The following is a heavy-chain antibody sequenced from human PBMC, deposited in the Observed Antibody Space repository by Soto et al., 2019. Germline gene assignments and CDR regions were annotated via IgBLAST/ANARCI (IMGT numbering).Heavy chain of an antibody. Sequence: SVELSSKAPGVSFSCYSSSWVRQANGQGLEWMGRIIPILGIANYAQKFQGRVTITADKSTSTAYMELSSLRSEDPAVYYCARDLCTNGVCYTGNWFDPWGQGTLVTVSS. J-gene: IGHJ5*02. CDR2: IIPILGIA. D-gene: IGHD2-8*01. CDR3: ARDLCTNGVCYTGNWFDP. V-gene: IGHV1-69*04. CDR1: GVSFSCYS.